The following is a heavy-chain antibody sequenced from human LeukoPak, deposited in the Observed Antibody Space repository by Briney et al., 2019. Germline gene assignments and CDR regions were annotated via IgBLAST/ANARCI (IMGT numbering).Heavy chain of an antibody. V-gene: IGHV3-30*18. J-gene: IGHJ4*02. CDR1: GFSFSSDG. Sequence: GGSLRLSCAASGFSFSSDGMHWVRQAPGKGLGWVAFISNDGNRKYYADSVKGRFTISRDKSENTLYVQMNSLRAEDTAVYYCAKDRSTTWSLDYWGQGTLVTVSS. CDR3: AKDRSTTWSLDY. CDR2: ISNDGNRK. D-gene: IGHD6-13*01.